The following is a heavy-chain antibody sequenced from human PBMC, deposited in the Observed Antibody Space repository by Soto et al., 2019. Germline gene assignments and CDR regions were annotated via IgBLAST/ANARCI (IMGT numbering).Heavy chain of an antibody. Sequence: GESLKISCKGSGYSFTSYWIGWVRQMPGKGLEWMGIIYPGDSDTRYSPSFQGQVTISADKSISTAYLQWSSLKASDTAMYYCARTAYYYGSGSYSPGRYYYGMDVWGRGTTVTVSS. CDR2: IYPGDSDT. J-gene: IGHJ6*02. V-gene: IGHV5-51*01. CDR1: GYSFTSYW. D-gene: IGHD3-10*01. CDR3: ARTAYYYGSGSYSPGRYYYGMDV.